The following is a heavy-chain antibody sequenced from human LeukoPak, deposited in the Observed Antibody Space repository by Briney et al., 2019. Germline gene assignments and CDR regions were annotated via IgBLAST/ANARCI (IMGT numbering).Heavy chain of an antibody. CDR2: INHSVST. V-gene: IGHV4-34*01. D-gene: IGHD3-9*01. J-gene: IGHJ6*02. CDR3: ARGSHVLRYFDWFYGMDV. CDR1: GGSFSGYY. Sequence: SETLSLTCAVYGGSFSGYYWSWIRQPPGKGLEWIGEINHSVSTNYNPSLKSRVTISVDTSKNQFSLKLSSVTAADTAVYYCARGSHVLRYFDWFYGMDVWGQGTTVTVSS.